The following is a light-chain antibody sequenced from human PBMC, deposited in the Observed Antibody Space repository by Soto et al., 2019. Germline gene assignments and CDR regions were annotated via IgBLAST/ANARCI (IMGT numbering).Light chain of an antibody. CDR1: SSDVGGYNH. CDR3: SSYTSSSTVV. V-gene: IGLV2-14*01. CDR2: DVS. J-gene: IGLJ2*01. Sequence: QSVLTQPASVSGSPGQSITISCTGTSSDVGGYNHVSWYQQHPGKVPKLMIRDVSNRPSGVSNRFSGSKSGNTASLTISGLQTEDEADYYCSSYTSSSTVVFGGGTQLTVL.